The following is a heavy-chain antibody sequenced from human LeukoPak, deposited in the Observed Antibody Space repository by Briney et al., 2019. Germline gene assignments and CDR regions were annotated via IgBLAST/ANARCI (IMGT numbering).Heavy chain of an antibody. CDR3: ARDRPHNWFDP. V-gene: IGHV3-74*01. CDR2: INNAGSYP. J-gene: IGHJ5*02. CDR1: GIAFSNHC. Sequence: PGRTPRPSCAPSGIAFSNHCMECVRGAPGEGLEWISWINNAGSYPVYADSVWARFTLSRDNAKNTPYLPTNRLRPEDTPVYYSARDRPHNWFDPWGQRTLVTVSS.